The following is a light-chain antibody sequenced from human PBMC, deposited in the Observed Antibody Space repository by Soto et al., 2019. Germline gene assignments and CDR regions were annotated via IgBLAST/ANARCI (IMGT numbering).Light chain of an antibody. CDR1: QSVSNNY. Sequence: EIVLTQSPGTLSLSPGEGDTLSCRASQSVSNNYLAWYQQKPGQAPRLLIYGASSRATGIPDRFTGSGSGTDFTLTINRLEPEDFAVYFCQQYGSSHLTFGGGTKLDFK. V-gene: IGKV3-20*01. CDR3: QQYGSSHLT. J-gene: IGKJ4*01. CDR2: GAS.